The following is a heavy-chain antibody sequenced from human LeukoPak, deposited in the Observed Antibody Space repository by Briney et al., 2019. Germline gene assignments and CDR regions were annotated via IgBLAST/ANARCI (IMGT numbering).Heavy chain of an antibody. Sequence: PGGSLRLSCAASGFTLSDHYMDWVRQAPGKGLEWVGRIKNKRGSYTADYAASVKGRFIISRDDSKDSLDLQMNSLKTEDTAVYYCSRDTATALDYWGQGTLVTVSS. CDR1: GFTLSDHY. V-gene: IGHV3-72*01. J-gene: IGHJ4*02. D-gene: IGHD6-13*01. CDR3: SRDTATALDY. CDR2: IKNKRGSYTA.